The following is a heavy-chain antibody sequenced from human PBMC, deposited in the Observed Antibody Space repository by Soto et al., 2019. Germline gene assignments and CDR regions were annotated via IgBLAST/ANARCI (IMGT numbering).Heavy chain of an antibody. D-gene: IGHD2-2*02. J-gene: IGHJ4*02. CDR1: GYTFTSYA. CDR3: AKSATVPAAIAY. Sequence: QVQLVQSEAEVKKPGPSVKVSCKASGYTFTSYAMHWVRQAPGQRLEWMGWINAGNGNTKYSQKFQGRVTITMDTYASTAYMELSSLRSEDTAVYYCAKSATVPAAIAYWGQGTLVTVSS. V-gene: IGHV1-3*01. CDR2: INAGNGNT.